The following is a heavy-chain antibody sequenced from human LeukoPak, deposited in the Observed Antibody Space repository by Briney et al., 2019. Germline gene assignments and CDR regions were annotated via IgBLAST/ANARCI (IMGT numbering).Heavy chain of an antibody. CDR2: ISSSSSYI. D-gene: IGHD6-19*01. V-gene: IGHV3-21*01. Sequence: GGSLRLSCAASGFTFSSYSMNWVRQAPGKGLEWVLSISSSSSYIYYADSVKGRFTISRDNAKNSLYLQMNSLRAEDTAVYYCARVVQWLVRSWPQFDPWGQGTLVTVSS. J-gene: IGHJ5*02. CDR1: GFTFSSYS. CDR3: ARVVQWLVRSWPQFDP.